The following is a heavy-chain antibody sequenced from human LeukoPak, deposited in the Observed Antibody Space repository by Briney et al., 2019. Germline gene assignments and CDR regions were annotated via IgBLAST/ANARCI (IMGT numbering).Heavy chain of an antibody. J-gene: IGHJ4*02. CDR1: GGSISISSYY. D-gene: IGHD3-3*01. Sequence: SETLSLTCTVSGGSISISSYYWGWIRQPPGKGREWIGSIYYSGSTYYNPSLKSRVTISVDTSKNQFSLKLSSVTAADTAVYNCARGQTIFGVVMYFDYWGQGTLVTVSS. CDR2: IYYSGST. CDR3: ARGQTIFGVVMYFDY. V-gene: IGHV4-39*07.